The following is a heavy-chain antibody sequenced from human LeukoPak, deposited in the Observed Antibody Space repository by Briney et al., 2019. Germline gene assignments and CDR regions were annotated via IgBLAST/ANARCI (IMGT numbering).Heavy chain of an antibody. V-gene: IGHV1-69*06. Sequence: SVKVSCKASGTTFSSYAISWARQAPGQGLEWMGGIIPIFGTANYAQKFQGRVTITADKSTSTAYMELSSLRSEDTAVYYCARWRGGSSSRNNWFDPWGQGTLVTVSS. D-gene: IGHD6-6*01. CDR2: IIPIFGTA. J-gene: IGHJ5*02. CDR1: GTTFSSYA. CDR3: ARWRGGSSSRNNWFDP.